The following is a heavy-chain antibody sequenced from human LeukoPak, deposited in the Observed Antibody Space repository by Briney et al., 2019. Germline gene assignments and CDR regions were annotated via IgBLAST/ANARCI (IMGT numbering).Heavy chain of an antibody. CDR1: GFTFSSYG. D-gene: IGHD2-2*01. Sequence: GGSLRLSCAASGFTFSSYGMHWVRQAPGKGLEWVAVISYDGSNKYYADSVKGRFTISRDNSKNTLYLQMNSLRAEDTAVYYCAKSGRRVGPAAPSDYWGQGTLVTVSS. CDR2: ISYDGSNK. V-gene: IGHV3-30*18. CDR3: AKSGRRVGPAAPSDY. J-gene: IGHJ4*02.